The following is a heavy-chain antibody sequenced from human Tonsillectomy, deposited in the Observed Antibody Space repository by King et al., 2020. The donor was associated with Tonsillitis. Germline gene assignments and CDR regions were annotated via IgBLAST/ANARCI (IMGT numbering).Heavy chain of an antibody. J-gene: IGHJ5*01. Sequence: VQLVESGGGVVQPGRSLRLSCAASGFSLGSYGMHWVRQAPGKALEWVAVVSSDGSRQYYADSVKGRFTISRDNSKNTLYLQMNTLRHEDTALYYCARTWSYSSGWFDYWGQGTLVAVSS. CDR2: VSSDGSRQ. CDR3: ARTWSYSSGWFDY. CDR1: GFSLGSYG. D-gene: IGHD6-19*01. V-gene: IGHV3-30*03.